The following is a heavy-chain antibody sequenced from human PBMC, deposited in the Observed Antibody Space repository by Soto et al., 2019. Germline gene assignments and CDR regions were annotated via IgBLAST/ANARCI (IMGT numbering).Heavy chain of an antibody. V-gene: IGHV1-69*02. CDR2: IIPILGIA. Sequence: QVQLVQSGAEVKKPGSSVKVSYKASGGTFSSYTISWVRQAPGQGLEWMGRIIPILGIANYAQKFQGRVTITADKXXSXASXELSSLRSEDTAVYYCARHGPLGIAVDSVEFWFDPWGQGTLVTVSS. CDR1: GGTFSSYT. CDR3: ARHGPLGIAVDSVEFWFDP. D-gene: IGHD6-19*01. J-gene: IGHJ5*02.